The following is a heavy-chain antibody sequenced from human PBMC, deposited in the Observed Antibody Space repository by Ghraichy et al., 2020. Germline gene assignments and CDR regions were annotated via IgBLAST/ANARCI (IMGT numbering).Heavy chain of an antibody. D-gene: IGHD3/OR15-3a*01. J-gene: IGHJ4*02. Sequence: GESLNISCAASGFTFSSQWMSWVRQAPGKGLEWVANIKQDGSETYHVDSVKGRFTISRDNAKNALFLQMNNLRGEDTAIYYCATNSRWTYEYWGQGTVVTVSS. CDR3: ATNSRWTYEY. CDR1: GFTFSSQW. CDR2: IKQDGSET. V-gene: IGHV3-7*03.